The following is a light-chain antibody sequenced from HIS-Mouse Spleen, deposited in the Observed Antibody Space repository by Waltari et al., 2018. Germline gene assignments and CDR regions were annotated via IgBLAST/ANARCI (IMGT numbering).Light chain of an antibody. CDR3: CSYAGSSLVV. V-gene: IGLV2-23*01. CDR1: SRDVGSYNL. J-gene: IGLJ2*01. Sequence: QSALTQPASVSGSPGQSITISCTGTSRDVGSYNLVSWYQQHPGKAPKLMIYEGSKRPSGVSNRFSGSKSGNTASLTISGLQAEDEADYYCCSYAGSSLVVFGGGTKLTVL. CDR2: EGS.